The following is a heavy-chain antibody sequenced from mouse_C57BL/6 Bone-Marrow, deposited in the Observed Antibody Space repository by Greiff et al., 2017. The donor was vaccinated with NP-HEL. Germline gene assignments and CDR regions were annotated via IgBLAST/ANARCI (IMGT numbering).Heavy chain of an antibody. CDR3: ARGGLLWLRRGYWYFDV. CDR1: GFSLTSYA. CDR2: IWTGGGT. D-gene: IGHD2-9*01. Sequence: VQLVESGPGLVAPSQSLSITCTVSGFSLTSYAISWVRQPPGKGLEWLGVIWTGGGTNYNSALKSRLSISKDNSKSQVFLKMNSLQTDDTARYYCARGGLLWLRRGYWYFDVWGTGTTVTVSS. V-gene: IGHV2-9-1*01. J-gene: IGHJ1*03.